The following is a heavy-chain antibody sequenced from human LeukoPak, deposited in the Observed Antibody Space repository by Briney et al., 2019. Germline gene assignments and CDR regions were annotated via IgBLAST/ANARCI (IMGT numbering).Heavy chain of an antibody. V-gene: IGHV3-30-3*01. CDR3: ARDRIAASGDLDY. D-gene: IGHD6-13*01. Sequence: GGSLRLSCAASGFTFSDYYMSWVRQAPGKGLEWVAVISYDGSNKYYTDSVRGRFTISRDNSKNTLYLQMNSLTPEDTAVYYCARDRIAASGDLDYWGQGTLVTVSS. CDR2: ISYDGSNK. J-gene: IGHJ4*02. CDR1: GFTFSDYY.